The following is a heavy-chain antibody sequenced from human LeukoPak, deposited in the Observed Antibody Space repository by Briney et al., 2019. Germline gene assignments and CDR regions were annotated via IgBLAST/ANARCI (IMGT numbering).Heavy chain of an antibody. CDR1: GYTFTDYY. V-gene: IGHV1-69*04. CDR3: ARVQYSSSSGRRYYYYGMDV. D-gene: IGHD6-6*01. Sequence: SVKVSCKASGYTFTDYYIHWVRQAPGQGLEWMGRIIPILGIANYAQKFQGRVTITADKSTSTAYMELSSLRSEDTAVYYCARVQYSSSSGRRYYYYGMDVWGQGTTVTVSS. J-gene: IGHJ6*02. CDR2: IIPILGIA.